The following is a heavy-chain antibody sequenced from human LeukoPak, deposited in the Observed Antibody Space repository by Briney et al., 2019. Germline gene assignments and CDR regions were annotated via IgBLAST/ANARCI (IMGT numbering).Heavy chain of an antibody. Sequence: GGSLKLSCAAFGFTVSTNYMSWARQAPGKGLEWVSVVYSGGSTHYADSVKGRFTISRDNSKNTLYLQMNRLRGEDTAVYYCARGYLREPFDSWGQGTLVIVSS. D-gene: IGHD1-14*01. J-gene: IGHJ4*02. CDR2: VYSGGST. CDR3: ARGYLREPFDS. CDR1: GFTVSTNY. V-gene: IGHV3-53*01.